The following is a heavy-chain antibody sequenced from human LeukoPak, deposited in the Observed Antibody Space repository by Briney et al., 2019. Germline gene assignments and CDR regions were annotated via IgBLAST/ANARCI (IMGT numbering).Heavy chain of an antibody. J-gene: IGHJ4*02. CDR3: ARGDVGVWFGELLTDY. CDR2: INAGNDNT. Sequence: GASVKVSCKASGYTFTNYAMNWVRQAPGQRLEWMGWINAGNDNTRYSQKFQGRVTITRDTFASTAYMELSSLRYEDTAVYYCARGDVGVWFGELLTDYWGQGTLVTVSS. V-gene: IGHV1-3*01. CDR1: GYTFTNYA. D-gene: IGHD3-10*01.